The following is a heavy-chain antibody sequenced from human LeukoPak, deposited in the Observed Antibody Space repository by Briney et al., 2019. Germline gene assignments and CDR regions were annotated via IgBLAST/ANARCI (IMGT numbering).Heavy chain of an antibody. CDR2: ISWDGGST. D-gene: IGHD6-13*01. Sequence: GGSLRLSCAASGFTFEDYAMHWVRQAPGKGLEWVSLISWDGGSTYYADSVKGRFTIARDNSKNSLYLQMNSLRAEDTALYYFAKVATSWYGGLDYWGQGTLVTVSS. V-gene: IGHV3-43D*04. J-gene: IGHJ4*02. CDR3: AKVATSWYGGLDY. CDR1: GFTFEDYA.